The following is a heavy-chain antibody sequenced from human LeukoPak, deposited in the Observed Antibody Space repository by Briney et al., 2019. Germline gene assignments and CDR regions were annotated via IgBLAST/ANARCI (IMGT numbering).Heavy chain of an antibody. D-gene: IGHD3-10*01. CDR2: ISSSSTI. Sequence: GGSLRLSCAASGFTFSSYSMNWVRQAPGKGLEWVSYISSSSTIYYADSVKGRFTISRDNAKSSLYLQMNSLRAEDTAVYYCASRGTKVYWGQGTLVTVSS. CDR3: ASRGTKVY. J-gene: IGHJ4*02. V-gene: IGHV3-48*01. CDR1: GFTFSSYS.